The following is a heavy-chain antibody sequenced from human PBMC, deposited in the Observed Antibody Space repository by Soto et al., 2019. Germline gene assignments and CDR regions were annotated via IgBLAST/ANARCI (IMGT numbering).Heavy chain of an antibody. CDR1: GLTVSDSD. V-gene: IGHV3-23*01. J-gene: IGHJ4*02. Sequence: EGSLRLSCAASGLTVSDSDVSWVRQAPGKGLEWVSGLSGSGTSTYYADSVKGRFTISRDNSRDTLFLQMNSLTADDTAVYYCAKATTNGGWFNPFDSWGQGALVTVSS. CDR2: LSGSGTST. CDR3: AKATTNGGWFNPFDS. D-gene: IGHD6-19*01.